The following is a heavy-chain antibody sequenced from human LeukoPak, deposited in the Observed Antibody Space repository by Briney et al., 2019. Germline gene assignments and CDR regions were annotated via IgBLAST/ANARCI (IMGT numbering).Heavy chain of an antibody. V-gene: IGHV3-49*04. Sequence: GGSLRLSCTASGLTFGDYAMSWVRQAPGKGLEWVGFIRSKAYGGTTEYAASVKGRFTISRDDSKSIAYLQMNSLKAEDTAVYYCTRVPQGCSSTSCYFDYWGQGTLVTVSS. CDR3: TRVPQGCSSTSCYFDY. J-gene: IGHJ4*02. D-gene: IGHD2-2*01. CDR2: IRSKAYGGTT. CDR1: GLTFGDYA.